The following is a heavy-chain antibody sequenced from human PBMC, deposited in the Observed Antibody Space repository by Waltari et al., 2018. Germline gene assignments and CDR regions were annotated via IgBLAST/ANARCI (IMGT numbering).Heavy chain of an antibody. V-gene: IGHV1-2*06. CDR1: GYTFTGYY. Sequence: QVQLVQSGAEVKKPGASVKVSCKASGYTFTGYYMHWVRQAPGQGLEGMGRINPNSGGTNYAQKIQGRVTMTRDKSISTAYMELSRLRSDDTAVYYCAREGSLIYGDYVSYWGQGTLVTVSS. D-gene: IGHD4-17*01. J-gene: IGHJ4*02. CDR2: INPNSGGT. CDR3: AREGSLIYGDYVSY.